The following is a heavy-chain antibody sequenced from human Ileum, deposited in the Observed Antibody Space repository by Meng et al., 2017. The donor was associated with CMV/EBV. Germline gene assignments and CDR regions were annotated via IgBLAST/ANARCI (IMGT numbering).Heavy chain of an antibody. V-gene: IGHV1-69*10. D-gene: IGHD2-2*01. CDR1: GGTFSSYA. J-gene: IGHJ6*02. Sequence: VKVSCKASGGTFSSYAISWVRQAPGQGLEWMGGIIPILGIANYAQKFQGRVTITADKSTSTAYMELSSLRSEDTAVYYCAREGPETYQLPPNYYYYGMDVWGQGTTVTVSS. CDR2: IIPILGIA. CDR3: AREGPETYQLPPNYYYYGMDV.